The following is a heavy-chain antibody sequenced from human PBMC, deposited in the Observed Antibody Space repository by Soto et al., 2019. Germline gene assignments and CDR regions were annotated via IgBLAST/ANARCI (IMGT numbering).Heavy chain of an antibody. D-gene: IGHD3-10*01. CDR1: GGSISSGGYS. CDR2: IYHSGST. Sequence: SETLSLTCAVSGGSISSGGYSWSWIRQPPGKGLEGIGYIYHSGSTYYNPSLTSRVTISGDRSKNQSPLKLSSVTAADTAVYYCARVITMVRGAPVSYYYYYGMDVWGQGTTVTVSS. J-gene: IGHJ6*02. V-gene: IGHV4-30-2*01. CDR3: ARVITMVRGAPVSYYYYYGMDV.